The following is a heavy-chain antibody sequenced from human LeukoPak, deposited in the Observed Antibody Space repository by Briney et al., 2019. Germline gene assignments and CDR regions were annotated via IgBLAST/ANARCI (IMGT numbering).Heavy chain of an antibody. CDR3: AKDLTTTSADYYFDY. CDR2: TSNDGRDK. V-gene: IGHV3-30-3*01. CDR1: GFTFSSYA. Sequence: GGSLRLSCAASGFTFSSYALHWVRQAPGKGLEWVAVTSNDGRDKHHADSVKGRFTVSRDNSKNTLYLQMNSLRVEDTAVYYCAKDLTTTSADYYFDYWGQGTLVTVSS. J-gene: IGHJ4*02. D-gene: IGHD1-1*01.